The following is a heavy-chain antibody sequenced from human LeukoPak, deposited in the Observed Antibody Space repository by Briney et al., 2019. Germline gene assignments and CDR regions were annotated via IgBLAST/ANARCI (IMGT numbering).Heavy chain of an antibody. CDR2: IRYDGSNK. CDR3: AKDLLITYYDSSAYYFDY. V-gene: IGHV3-30*02. D-gene: IGHD3-22*01. Sequence: PGGSLRLSCAASGFTFSSYGMHWVRQAPGKGLEWVAFIRYDGSNKYYADSVKGRFTISRDNSKNTLYLQMNSLRAEDTAVYYCAKDLLITYYDSSAYYFDYWGQGTLVTVSS. CDR1: GFTFSSYG. J-gene: IGHJ4*02.